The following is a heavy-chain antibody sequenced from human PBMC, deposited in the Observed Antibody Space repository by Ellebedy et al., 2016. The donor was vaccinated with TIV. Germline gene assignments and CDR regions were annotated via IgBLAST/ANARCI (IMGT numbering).Heavy chain of an antibody. J-gene: IGHJ6*02. Sequence: GESLKISCAASGFTFSRYWMNWVRQAPGKGLEWVANIRQDGSDKDYVDSVKGRFTVSRDNAKNSLYLQMNRLRAEDTAVYYCARGHCSGSSCLYYYYGMDVWGQGTTVTVSS. V-gene: IGHV3-7*03. D-gene: IGHD2-15*01. CDR2: IRQDGSDK. CDR1: GFTFSRYW. CDR3: ARGHCSGSSCLYYYYGMDV.